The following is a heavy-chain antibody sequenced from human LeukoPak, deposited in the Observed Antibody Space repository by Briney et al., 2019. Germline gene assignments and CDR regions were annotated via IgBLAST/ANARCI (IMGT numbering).Heavy chain of an antibody. D-gene: IGHD6-13*01. CDR2: IGGDGGRT. Sequence: PGGSLRLSCAVSGFTFTTYAMSWVRQAPGKGLQWVSAIGGDGGRTYYADSVKGRFTISRDNSKNTLYLQMNSLRAEDTAVYYCARDPNIAAAAYYFDYWGQGTLVTVSS. V-gene: IGHV3-23*01. J-gene: IGHJ4*02. CDR3: ARDPNIAAAAYYFDY. CDR1: GFTFTTYA.